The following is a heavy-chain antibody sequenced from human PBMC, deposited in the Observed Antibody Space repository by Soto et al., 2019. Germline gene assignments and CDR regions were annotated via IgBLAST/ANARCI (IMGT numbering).Heavy chain of an antibody. V-gene: IGHV1-69*01. CDR1: GGTFSIYG. J-gene: IGHJ6*02. CDR2: IIPILTTP. D-gene: IGHD2-8*02. CDR3: ATSVGIAPTGEDGMDV. Sequence: QVQLVQSGAEVKKTGSSVKVSCKASGGTFSIYGFSWVRQAPGQGPEWIGGIIPILTTPNYAQKFHGRVTIVAYESTTTVYMELSSLKSEDTAVYYCATSVGIAPTGEDGMDVWGQGTSVTVSS.